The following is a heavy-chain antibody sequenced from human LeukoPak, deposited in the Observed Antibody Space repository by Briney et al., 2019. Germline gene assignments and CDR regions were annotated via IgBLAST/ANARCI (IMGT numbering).Heavy chain of an antibody. D-gene: IGHD3-22*01. J-gene: IGHJ4*02. CDR3: AKSSYYDSSGYYREYYFDY. CDR2: ISGSGGST. Sequence: GGSLRLSCAASGFTFSTYAVSWVRQAPGKGLEWVSAISGSGGSTNYADSVKGRVTVSRDNSKSTLYLQMNSLRAEDTAVYYCAKSSYYDSSGYYREYYFDYWGQGTLVTVSS. CDR1: GFTFSTYA. V-gene: IGHV3-23*01.